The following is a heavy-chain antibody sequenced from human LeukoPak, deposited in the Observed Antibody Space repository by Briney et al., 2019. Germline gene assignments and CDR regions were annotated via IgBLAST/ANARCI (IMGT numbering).Heavy chain of an antibody. CDR3: ARVRRQQWLVHYYGMDV. Sequence: ASVKVSCTAPGYTFTSYGISWVRQAPGQGLEWMGWISAYNGNTNYAQKLQGRVTMTTDTSTSTAYMELRSLRSDDTAVYYCARVRRQQWLVHYYGMDVWGQGTTVTVSS. J-gene: IGHJ6*02. CDR2: ISAYNGNT. V-gene: IGHV1-18*01. CDR1: GYTFTSYG. D-gene: IGHD6-19*01.